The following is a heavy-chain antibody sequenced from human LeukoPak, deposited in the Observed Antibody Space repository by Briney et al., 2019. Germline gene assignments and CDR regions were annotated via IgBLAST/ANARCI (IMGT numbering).Heavy chain of an antibody. J-gene: IGHJ5*02. D-gene: IGHD3-22*01. CDR3: ARPYYYDSRIDP. CDR2: VYYSGST. V-gene: IGHV4-59*01. CDR1: GGSLSGYY. Sequence: SETLSLTCTVSGGSLSGYYYTWIRQPPGKDLEWIGYVYYSGSTNYNPSLKSRVTISLDTSMKQFSLNLRSVTDADAAVYYCARPYYYDSRIDPWGQGILVTVSS.